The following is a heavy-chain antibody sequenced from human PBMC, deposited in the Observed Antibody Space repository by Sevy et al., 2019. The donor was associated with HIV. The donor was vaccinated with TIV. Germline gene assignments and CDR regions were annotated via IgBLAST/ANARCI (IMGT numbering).Heavy chain of an antibody. V-gene: IGHV4-34*01. J-gene: IGHJ4*02. D-gene: IGHD3-22*01. Sequence: SETLSLTCAVSGGSFTSYYWTWIRQPPGKGLEWIGAINPSGRTNYNPSPKSRITMSFGTYTNHFPLKLNSVSAADTAVYYGARGNIQVTMIVVVFTGGIYHFDSWGQGTLVTVSS. CDR1: GGSFTSYY. CDR3: ARGNIQVTMIVVVFTGGIYHFDS. CDR2: INPSGRT.